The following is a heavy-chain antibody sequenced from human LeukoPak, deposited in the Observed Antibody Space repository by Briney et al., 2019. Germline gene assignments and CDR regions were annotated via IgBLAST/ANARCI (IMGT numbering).Heavy chain of an antibody. CDR2: IKQDGSEK. D-gene: IGHD2-2*01. V-gene: IGHV3-7*01. Sequence: GGSLRLSCAASGFPFSSYWMSWVRQAPGKGLEWVANIKQDGSEKYYVDSVKGRFTISRDKAKNSLYLQMNSLRAEDTAVYYCARRRGSTSGSYYMDVWGKGTTVTVSS. CDR1: GFPFSSYW. J-gene: IGHJ6*03. CDR3: ARRRGSTSGSYYMDV.